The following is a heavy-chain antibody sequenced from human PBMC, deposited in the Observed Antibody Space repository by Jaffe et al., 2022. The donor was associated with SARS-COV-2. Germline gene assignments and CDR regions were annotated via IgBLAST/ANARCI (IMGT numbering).Heavy chain of an antibody. J-gene: IGHJ5*02. CDR3: AKLGVTVAGTWGHPEEYNWFDP. CDR2: MNPDSGKT. Sequence: QVQLVQSGAEVKEPGASVRVSCKASGYTFSNYDINWVRQTTGQGLEWMGWMNPDSGKTGYSQKFQGRVTMTRDTSISTAYMELSSLRSEDTAVYYCAKLGVTVAGTWGHPEEYNWFDPWGQGTLVTVSS. V-gene: IGHV1-8*01. CDR1: GYTFSNYD. D-gene: IGHD6-19*01.